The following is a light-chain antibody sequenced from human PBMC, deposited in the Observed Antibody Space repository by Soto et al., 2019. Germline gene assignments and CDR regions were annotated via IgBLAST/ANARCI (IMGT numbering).Light chain of an antibody. CDR3: QQSYSTPRT. J-gene: IGKJ1*01. CDR1: QTISSW. CDR2: DAS. V-gene: IGKV1-39*01. Sequence: DIQMTQSPSTLYASVGDRVTITCRASQTISSWLAWYRQKPGKAPDLLIYDASKLQSGVPASFSGSGSGTDFTLTISSLQPEDFATYYCQQSYSTPRTFGQGTKVDIK.